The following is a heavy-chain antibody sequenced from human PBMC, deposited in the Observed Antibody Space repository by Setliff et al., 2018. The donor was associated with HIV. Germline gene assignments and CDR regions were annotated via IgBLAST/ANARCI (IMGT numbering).Heavy chain of an antibody. Sequence: ASVKVSCKASGYTFSSYDINWVRQATGQGLEWMGWMNPTSGSAVYAPQFQGRVTMTRNTSISTAYMDMSRLRSEDTAVYYCARGVTTIQYWGQGSLVTVSS. CDR1: GYTFSSYD. J-gene: IGHJ4*02. D-gene: IGHD4-4*01. V-gene: IGHV1-8*02. CDR3: ARGVTTIQY. CDR2: MNPTSGSA.